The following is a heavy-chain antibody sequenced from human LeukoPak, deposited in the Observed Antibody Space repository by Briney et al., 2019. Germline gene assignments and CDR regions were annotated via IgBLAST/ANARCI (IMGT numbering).Heavy chain of an antibody. CDR2: IYYSENT. V-gene: IGHV4-39*07. J-gene: IGHJ3*02. Sequence: SETLSLTCTVSGGSISSSSYYWCWIRQPPGKGLEWIGSIYYSENTYYNPSLKSRVTISVDTSKNQFSLKLSSVTAADTAVYYCARESYYDSSGYSHDAFDIWGQGTMVTVSS. CDR3: ARESYYDSSGYSHDAFDI. D-gene: IGHD3-22*01. CDR1: GGSISSSSYY.